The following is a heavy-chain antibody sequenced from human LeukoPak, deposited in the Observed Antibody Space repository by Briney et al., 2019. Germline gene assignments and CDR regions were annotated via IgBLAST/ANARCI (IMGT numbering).Heavy chain of an antibody. CDR2: MNPNSGNT. D-gene: IGHD5-24*01. Sequence: ASVKVSCKASGYTFTSYDINWVRQATGQGLEWMGWMNPNSGNTGYAQKFQGRVTMTRNTSISTAYMELSSLRSEDTAVYYCARARRDGYNRLFDYWGQGTLVTVSS. J-gene: IGHJ4*02. CDR3: ARARRDGYNRLFDY. V-gene: IGHV1-8*01. CDR1: GYTFTSYD.